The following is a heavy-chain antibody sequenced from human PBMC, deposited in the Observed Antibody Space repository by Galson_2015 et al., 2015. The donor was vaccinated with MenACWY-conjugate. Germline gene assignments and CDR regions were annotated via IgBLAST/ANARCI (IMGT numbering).Heavy chain of an antibody. Sequence: SVKVSCKASGYTFTFHDMSWVRQATGQGLECLGWMNPNGGNTGYAQKFQGRVTMTRNTSITTAYMELSSLNSEDTAVYFCATSPLFEDITVLPAAIWYFQRWGQGTLVTVSP. V-gene: IGHV1-8*01. CDR3: ATSPLFEDITVLPAAIWYFQR. D-gene: IGHD2-2*02. CDR1: GYTFTFHD. CDR2: MNPNGGNT. J-gene: IGHJ1*01.